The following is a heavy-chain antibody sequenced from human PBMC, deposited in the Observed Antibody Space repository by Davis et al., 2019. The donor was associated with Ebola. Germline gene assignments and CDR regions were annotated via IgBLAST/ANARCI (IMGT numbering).Heavy chain of an antibody. Sequence: GESLKISCAASKFTLSSYWMSWVRQAPGKGLEWVATIENDGSKKYYVDSVKGRLTISRDNAKNSLYLQMNSLRAEDTAVYYCARDPWGSGSPKDYWGQGTLVTVSS. V-gene: IGHV3-7*01. D-gene: IGHD3-10*01. CDR3: ARDPWGSGSPKDY. CDR1: KFTLSSYW. J-gene: IGHJ4*02. CDR2: IENDGSKK.